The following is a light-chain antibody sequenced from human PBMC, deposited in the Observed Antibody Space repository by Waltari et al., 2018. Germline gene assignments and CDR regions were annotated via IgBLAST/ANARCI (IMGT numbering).Light chain of an antibody. V-gene: IGLV2-8*01. CDR2: KVS. CDR3: TSYAGTNGYV. J-gene: IGLJ1*01. CDR1: SSDVGAYNF. Sequence: QSALTQPPSASGSPGQSVTISCTGTSSDVGAYNFVSWYQQHPGKVPKLMIFKVSQRPSGVPDRFSGSKSGNTASLTVSGLQAEDEAHYYCTSYAGTNGYVVGTGTKVTVL.